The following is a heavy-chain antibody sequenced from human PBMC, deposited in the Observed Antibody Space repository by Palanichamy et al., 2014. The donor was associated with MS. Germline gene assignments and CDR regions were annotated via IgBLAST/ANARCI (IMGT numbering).Heavy chain of an antibody. CDR3: ATPYDSSGHDAFDI. D-gene: IGHD3-22*01. J-gene: IGHJ3*02. CDR1: YS. Sequence: YSMNWVRQAPGKGLEWVSSISSSSSYIYYADSVKGRFTISRDNAKNSLYLQMNSLRAEDTAVYYCATPYDSSGHDAFDIWDQGTMVTVSS. CDR2: ISSSSSYI. V-gene: IGHV3-21*01.